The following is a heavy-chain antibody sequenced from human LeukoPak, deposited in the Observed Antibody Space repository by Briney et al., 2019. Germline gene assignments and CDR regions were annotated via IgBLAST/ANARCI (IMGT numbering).Heavy chain of an antibody. CDR1: GFSFSSFE. Sequence: GGSLRLSCAASGFSFSSFEMNWVRQAPGKGLEWISYIKTSGASTYYADSVRGRFTISRDNAKDSLYLRMDTLRVEDSAVYYCARERGYNYGYSGYYDHWGQGILVSVSS. CDR3: ARERGYNYGYSGYYDH. D-gene: IGHD5-18*01. J-gene: IGHJ4*02. V-gene: IGHV3-48*03. CDR2: IKTSGAST.